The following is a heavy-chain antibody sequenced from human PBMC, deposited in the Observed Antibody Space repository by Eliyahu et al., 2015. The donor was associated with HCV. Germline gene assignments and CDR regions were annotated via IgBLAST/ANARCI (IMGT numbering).Heavy chain of an antibody. CDR3: ASGGGGIAVAGTGGWFDP. CDR2: SHXSGST. CDR1: GGXITTYY. Sequence: QVQLQESGPGLVKPSETLSLTCTVSGGXITTYYWSWIRQPPGKGLEWIGYSHXSGSTHYNPSLKSRVTISVDTSKNQFSLNLTSVTAADTAVYYCASGGGGIAVAGTGGWFDPWGQGTLVTVSS. D-gene: IGHD6-19*01. J-gene: IGHJ5*02. V-gene: IGHV4-59*01.